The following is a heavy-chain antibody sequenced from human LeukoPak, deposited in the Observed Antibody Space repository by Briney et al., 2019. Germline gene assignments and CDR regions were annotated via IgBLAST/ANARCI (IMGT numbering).Heavy chain of an antibody. D-gene: IGHD6-19*01. J-gene: IGHJ4*02. CDR3: ARLRFSSSGSNFDY. Sequence: ASVKVSCKASGYTFSSYEIHWVRQATGQGPEWMGRVNPSTGDTTYGQKFQDRISITRDTSRRSSDMELNTLRSEDTAIYYCARLRFSSSGSNFDYWGLGTLVTVSS. V-gene: IGHV1-8*03. CDR1: GYTFSSYE. CDR2: VNPSTGDT.